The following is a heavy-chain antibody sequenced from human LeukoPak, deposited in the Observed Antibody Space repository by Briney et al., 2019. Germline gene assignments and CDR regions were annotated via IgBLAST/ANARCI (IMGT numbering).Heavy chain of an antibody. J-gene: IGHJ2*01. CDR2: ISGDGGST. CDR3: AKTRREDNWKYVWCFDL. D-gene: IGHD1-7*01. V-gene: IGHV3-43*02. CDR1: GFTFDDYA. Sequence: QPGGSLRLSCAASGFTFDDYAMHWVRQAPGKGLEWVSLISGDGGSTYYADSVKGRFTISRDNSKNSLYLQMNSLRTEDTALYYCAKTRREDNWKYVWCFDLWGRGTLVTVSS.